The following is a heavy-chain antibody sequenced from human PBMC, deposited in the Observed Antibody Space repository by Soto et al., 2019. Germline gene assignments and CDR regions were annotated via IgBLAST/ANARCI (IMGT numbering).Heavy chain of an antibody. CDR2: ISGDGGTT. J-gene: IGHJ4*02. Sequence: EVQLLESGGGLVQPGGSLRLSCAASGFTFRNYAMSWVRQAPGKGLEWVSAISGDGGTTYYADSVKGRFTFSRDNSKNTLYLQLNSLRAEDTASYYCAKDQYGSSSWPLDFDFWGQGTLVTVSP. CDR1: GFTFRNYA. CDR3: AKDQYGSSSWPLDFDF. D-gene: IGHD6-13*01. V-gene: IGHV3-23*01.